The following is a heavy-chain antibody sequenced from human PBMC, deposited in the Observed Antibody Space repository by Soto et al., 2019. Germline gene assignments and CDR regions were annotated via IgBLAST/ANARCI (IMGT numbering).Heavy chain of an antibody. CDR1: GFTFSSYG. CDR3: AKDPTPGHILYYYYGMDV. CDR2: ISYDGSNK. Sequence: PGGPLRLSCAASGFTFSSYGMHWVRQAPGKGLEWVAVISYDGSNKYYADSVKGRFTISRDNSKNTLYLQMNSLRAEDTAVYYCAKDPTPGHILYYYYGMDVWGQGTTVTVSS. J-gene: IGHJ6*02. V-gene: IGHV3-30*18. D-gene: IGHD2-21*01.